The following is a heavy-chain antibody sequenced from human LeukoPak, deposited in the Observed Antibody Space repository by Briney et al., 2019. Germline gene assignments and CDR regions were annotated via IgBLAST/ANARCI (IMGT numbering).Heavy chain of an antibody. CDR3: ARRTTVTTGLDAFDI. D-gene: IGHD4-17*01. J-gene: IGHJ3*02. V-gene: IGHV5-51*01. CDR1: GYIFLNYW. CDR2: IYPGDSDT. Sequence: GESLKISCKGSGYIFLNYWIGWVRQMPGKGLEWMGIIYPGDSDTRYSPSFQGQVTLSADKSIGTAYLQWSSLKASDTAMYYCARRTTVTTGLDAFDIWGQGTMVTVSS.